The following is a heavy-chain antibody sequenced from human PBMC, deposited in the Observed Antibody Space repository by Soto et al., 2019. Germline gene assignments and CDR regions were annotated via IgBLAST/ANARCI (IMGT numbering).Heavy chain of an antibody. Sequence: SETLSFTCSVSGDSLKNHYWAWIRHSPGKGLEWIGNIYDSGSTNYSPALKSRVSMSVDTSKNLFSLKMNSVTAADTAVYYCARSSTVPVDYFDFWGQGTVVT. CDR3: ARSSTVPVDYFDF. V-gene: IGHV4-59*11. CDR1: GDSLKNHY. J-gene: IGHJ4*02. CDR2: IYDSGST. D-gene: IGHD2-15*01.